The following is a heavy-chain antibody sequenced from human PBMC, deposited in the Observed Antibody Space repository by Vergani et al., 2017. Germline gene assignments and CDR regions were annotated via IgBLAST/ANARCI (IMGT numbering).Heavy chain of an antibody. J-gene: IGHJ3*02. Sequence: EVQLVQSGAEVKTPGESLRISCKGSGYIFTSYWISWVRQMPGKGLEWMGRIDPSDSYTNYSPSFQGHVTIAADKSISTAYLQWSSLKASDTAMYYCARRNYDILTGYYTGDDAFDIWGQGTMVTVSS. CDR1: GYIFTSYW. CDR2: IDPSDSYT. D-gene: IGHD3-9*01. CDR3: ARRNYDILTGYYTGDDAFDI. V-gene: IGHV5-10-1*03.